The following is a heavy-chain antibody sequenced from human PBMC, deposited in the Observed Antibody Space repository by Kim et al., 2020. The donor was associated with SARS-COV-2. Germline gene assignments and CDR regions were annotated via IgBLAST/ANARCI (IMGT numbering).Heavy chain of an antibody. CDR2: ISRSSETT. CDR3: GRSDYGNNQVDF. Sequence: GGSLRLSCAVSGFTFRNYYMNWLRQAPGKGLEWISYISRSSETTYYADSVRGRFTISRDNAKNSLYLRMNSLRVEDTAVYYCGRSDYGNNQVDFCGQGTL. D-gene: IGHD4-17*01. CDR1: GFTFRNYY. J-gene: IGHJ4*02. V-gene: IGHV3-48*04.